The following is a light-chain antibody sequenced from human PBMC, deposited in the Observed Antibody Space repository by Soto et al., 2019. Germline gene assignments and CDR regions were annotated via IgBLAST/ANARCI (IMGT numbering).Light chain of an antibody. CDR1: SSDVGDYNY. J-gene: IGLJ1*01. CDR2: EVN. V-gene: IGLV2-8*01. Sequence: QSALTQPPSASGSPGQSVTISCTGTSSDVGDYNYVSWYQQHPGKAPKLMIYEVNKRPSGVPDRFSGSKSGNTASLTVSGLQAEDEAEYYCSPYAGSLYVFGTGTKLTVL. CDR3: SPYAGSLYV.